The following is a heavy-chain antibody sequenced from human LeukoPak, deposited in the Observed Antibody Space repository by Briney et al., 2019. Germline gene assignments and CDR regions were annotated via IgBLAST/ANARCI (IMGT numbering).Heavy chain of an antibody. CDR2: IYYSGST. CDR3: STLNGNYYRFDY. Sequence: SETLSLTCTLSGGSISSSNYYWGWIRQPPGKGLEWIGTIYYSGSTYYNPSLKSRVTISVDTSRNQFSLKLSSVTAANTAVYYCSTLNGNYYRFDYWGQGILVTVSS. V-gene: IGHV4-39*01. CDR1: GGSISSSNYY. J-gene: IGHJ4*02. D-gene: IGHD1-26*01.